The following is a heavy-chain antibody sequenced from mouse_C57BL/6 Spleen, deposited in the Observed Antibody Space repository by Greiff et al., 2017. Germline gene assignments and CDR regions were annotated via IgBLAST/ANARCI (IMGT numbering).Heavy chain of an antibody. V-gene: IGHV3-6*01. D-gene: IGHD1-1*01. CDR3: ARRGTTVEFGY. J-gene: IGHJ2*01. CDR2: ISYDGSN. Sequence: EVQLVESGPGLVKPSQSLSLTCSVTGYSITSGYYWNWIRQFPGNKLEWMGYISYDGSNNYNPSLKNRISITRDTSKNQFFLKLNSVTTEDTATYYCARRGTTVEFGYWGQGTTLTVSS. CDR1: GYSITSGYY.